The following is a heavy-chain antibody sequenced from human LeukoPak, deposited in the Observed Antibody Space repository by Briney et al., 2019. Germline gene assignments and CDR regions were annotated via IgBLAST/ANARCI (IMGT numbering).Heavy chain of an antibody. CDR3: ARDGVVTVTNAYFYY. Sequence: ASVKVSCKASGYTFTSYGISWVRQAPGQGLEWMGWISAYNGNTNYAQKPQGRVTMTTDTSTSTAYMELRSLRSDDTAVYYCARDGVVTVTNAYFYYSGEGTPVTASS. CDR2: ISAYNGNT. V-gene: IGHV1-18*01. J-gene: IGHJ4*02. D-gene: IGHD2-21*02. CDR1: GYTFTSYG.